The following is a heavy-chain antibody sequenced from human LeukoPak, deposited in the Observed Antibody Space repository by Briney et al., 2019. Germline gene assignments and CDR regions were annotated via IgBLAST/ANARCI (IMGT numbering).Heavy chain of an antibody. CDR2: INGDSSSI. Sequence: GGSLRLSCAASGFTFSSYWMHWVRQAPGKGLVWVSRINGDSSSIFYADSVKGRFSISRDNAQKSLYLQMNNLRAEDTAIYYCVREKGGFGFVLWGRGTLVTVSS. D-gene: IGHD3-16*01. CDR3: VREKGGFGFVL. J-gene: IGHJ4*02. CDR1: GFTFSSYW. V-gene: IGHV3-74*01.